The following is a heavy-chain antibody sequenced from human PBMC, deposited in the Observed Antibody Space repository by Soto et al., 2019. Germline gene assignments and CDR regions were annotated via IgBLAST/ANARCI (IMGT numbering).Heavy chain of an antibody. CDR1: EFTFSSYS. D-gene: IGHD3-3*01. CDR3: ARDHLEWLLGRYYYYYGMDV. J-gene: IGHJ6*02. CDR2: ISSSSSTI. Sequence: GGSLRLSCAASEFTFSSYSMNWVRQAPGKGLEWVSYISSSSSTIYYADSVKGRFTISRDNAKNSLYLQMNSLRDEDTAVYYCARDHLEWLLGRYYYYYGMDVWGQGTTVTISS. V-gene: IGHV3-48*02.